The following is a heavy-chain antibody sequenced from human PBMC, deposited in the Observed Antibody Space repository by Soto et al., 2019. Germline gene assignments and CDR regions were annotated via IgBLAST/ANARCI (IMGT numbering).Heavy chain of an antibody. J-gene: IGHJ6*02. CDR1: GFIFEEYA. CDR3: AKDVXXGGXVDXYGMDV. Sequence: EMELVESGGGVVQPGGSLRLSCAASGFIFEEYAMHWVRQAPGKGLEWVSGISWNSGTTGYADSVKGRFTISRDNAKNSLYLQMNSLRVEDTALYYCAKDVXXGGXVDXYGMDVWGQGTTVSVSS. D-gene: IGHD3-16*01. CDR2: ISWNSGTT. V-gene: IGHV3-9*01.